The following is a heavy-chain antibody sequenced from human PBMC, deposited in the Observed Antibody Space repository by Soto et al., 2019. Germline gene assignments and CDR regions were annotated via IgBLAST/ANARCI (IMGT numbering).Heavy chain of an antibody. CDR2: IYYSGST. J-gene: IGHJ6*02. V-gene: IGHV4-31*03. CDR1: GGSISSGGYY. Sequence: QVQLQESGPGLVKPSQTLSLTCTVSGGSISSGGYYWSWIRQHPGKGLEWIGYIYYSGSTYYNPSLKSRVTXXVXTXXNQFSLKLSSVTAADTAVYYCARLVVTYNYYGMDVWGQGTTVTVSS. D-gene: IGHD3-22*01. CDR3: ARLVVTYNYYGMDV.